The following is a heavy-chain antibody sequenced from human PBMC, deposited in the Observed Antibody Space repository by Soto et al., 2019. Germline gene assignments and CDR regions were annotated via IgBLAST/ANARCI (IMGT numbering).Heavy chain of an antibody. CDR1: GYTFTSYG. Sequence: ASVKVSCKASGYTFTSYGISWVRQAPGQGLEWMGWISAYNGNTNYAQKLQGRVTMTTDTSTSTAYMELRSLRSGDTAVYYCARDGYYDSSGSFDYWGQGTLVTVSS. V-gene: IGHV1-18*01. CDR3: ARDGYYDSSGSFDY. J-gene: IGHJ4*02. CDR2: ISAYNGNT. D-gene: IGHD3-22*01.